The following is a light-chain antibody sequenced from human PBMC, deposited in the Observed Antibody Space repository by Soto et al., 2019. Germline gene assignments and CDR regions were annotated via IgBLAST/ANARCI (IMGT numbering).Light chain of an antibody. CDR2: LGY. CDR3: MQALQTPLFT. Sequence: DIVMTQSPLSLPVTPGEPATISCRSSQSLLHSNGYNYLDWYLQKPGQSPQLLIYLGYNRASGVPDRFSGSGSGTDFTLKISRVEAEDVGVYYCMQALQTPLFTFGPGTKVYIK. V-gene: IGKV2-28*01. J-gene: IGKJ3*01. CDR1: QSLLHSNGYNY.